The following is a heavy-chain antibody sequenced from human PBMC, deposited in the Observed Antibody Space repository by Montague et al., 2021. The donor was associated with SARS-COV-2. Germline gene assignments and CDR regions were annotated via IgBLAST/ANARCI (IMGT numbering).Heavy chain of an antibody. Sequence: SXTLSLTCTVSGGSINSYYWNWIRETPGKGLEWIGYIYYSGTTNYNPSLKSRVTISLDTPKNQFSLNLNSVTAADTAIYYCARDQAAKISFKGAFDIWGQGRMVTVSS. CDR1: GGSINSYY. J-gene: IGHJ3*02. CDR2: IYYSGTT. V-gene: IGHV4-59*01. CDR3: ARDQAAKISFKGAFDI. D-gene: IGHD3-3*01.